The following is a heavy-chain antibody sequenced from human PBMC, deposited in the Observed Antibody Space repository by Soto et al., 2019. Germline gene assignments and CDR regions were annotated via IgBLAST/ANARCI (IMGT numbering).Heavy chain of an antibody. V-gene: IGHV3-30-3*01. CDR1: GFTFSSYA. CDR2: ISYDGSNK. D-gene: IGHD6-13*01. J-gene: IGHJ4*02. CDR3: ARDVLYSISWPPYYFDY. Sequence: PGGSLRLSCAASGFTFSSYAMHWVRQAPGKGLEWVAVISYDGSNKYYADSVKGRFTISRDNSKNTLYLQMNSLRAEDTAVYYCARDVLYSISWPPYYFDYWGQGTLVTVSS.